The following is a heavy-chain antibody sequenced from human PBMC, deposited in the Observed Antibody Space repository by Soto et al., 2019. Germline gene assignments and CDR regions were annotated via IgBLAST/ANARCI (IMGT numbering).Heavy chain of an antibody. J-gene: IGHJ4*02. Sequence: EVQLVESGGGLVQPGGSLRLSCAASGFTFSDYSMDWVRQAPGKGLEWVSYISSSSSTIYYAGSVKGRFTISRDNAKDSLYLQMTSLRDEDTAVYYCARDAGSWGYWGQGTLVTVSS. CDR3: ARDAGSWGY. D-gene: IGHD3-10*01. CDR2: ISSSSSTI. V-gene: IGHV3-48*02. CDR1: GFTFSDYS.